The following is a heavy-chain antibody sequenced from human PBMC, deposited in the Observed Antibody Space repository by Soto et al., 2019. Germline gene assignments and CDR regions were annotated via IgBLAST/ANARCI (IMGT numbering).Heavy chain of an antibody. Sequence: QLQLQESGPGLVKPSETLSLTCTVSGGSISSSSYYWGWIRQPPGKGLEWIGSIYYSGSTYYNPSLKRRFTISVDTSKNQFSLTLSSVTAADTAVYYCARRQYSGYDSYDYFDYWGQGTLVTVSS. CDR2: IYYSGST. D-gene: IGHD5-12*01. CDR3: ARRQYSGYDSYDYFDY. J-gene: IGHJ4*02. V-gene: IGHV4-39*01. CDR1: GGSISSSSYY.